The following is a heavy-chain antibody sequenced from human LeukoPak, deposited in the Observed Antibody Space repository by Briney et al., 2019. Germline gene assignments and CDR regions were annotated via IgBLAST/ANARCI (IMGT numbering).Heavy chain of an antibody. V-gene: IGHV3-23*01. J-gene: IGHJ2*01. Sequence: AGGSLRLSCPASGFTFSSYAMSWVRQAPGKGLEWVSAISGSGGSTYYADSVKGRFTISRDNSKNTLYLQMNSLRAEDTAVYYCAKEGSGWSYWYFDLWGRGTLATVSS. D-gene: IGHD6-19*01. CDR1: GFTFSSYA. CDR3: AKEGSGWSYWYFDL. CDR2: ISGSGGST.